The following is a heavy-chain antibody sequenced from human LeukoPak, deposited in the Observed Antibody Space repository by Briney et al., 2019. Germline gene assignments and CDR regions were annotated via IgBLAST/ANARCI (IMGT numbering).Heavy chain of an antibody. V-gene: IGHV3-74*01. D-gene: IGHD6-19*01. Sequence: PGGSLRLSCAASGFTFSRYWMHWVREAPGKGLVWVSRINSDGRSTNYADSVKGRFTISRDNAKNTLYLQMNSLRAEVTAAYYCARDPDSSGWSSIEYWGQGTLVTVSS. J-gene: IGHJ4*02. CDR2: INSDGRST. CDR3: ARDPDSSGWSSIEY. CDR1: GFTFSRYW.